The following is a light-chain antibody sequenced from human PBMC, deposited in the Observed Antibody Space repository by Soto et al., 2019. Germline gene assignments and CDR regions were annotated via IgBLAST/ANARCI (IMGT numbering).Light chain of an antibody. J-gene: IGLJ3*02. Sequence: QSVLTQPASVSGSPGQSITISCTGTSSDVGSYNFVSWYQQHPGKAPKLMIYEGSKRPSGVSNRFSRSKSGNTASLTISGPPAEDEADYYCCSYAGDSAWVFGGGTKLTVL. V-gene: IGLV2-23*01. CDR1: SSDVGSYNF. CDR2: EGS. CDR3: CSYAGDSAWV.